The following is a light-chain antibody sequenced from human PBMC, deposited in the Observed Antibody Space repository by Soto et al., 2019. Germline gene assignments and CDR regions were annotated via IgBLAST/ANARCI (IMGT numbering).Light chain of an antibody. CDR2: TTD. Sequence: QTVVTQEPSFSVSPGGTVTLTCGLSSGSVSTGHYPSWYQQTPGQPPRTLIYTTDSRSSGVPDRFSGSILGNKAALTITGAQADDESDYYCVLYVHYGIYVFGTGTKLTVL. V-gene: IGLV8-61*01. CDR3: VLYVHYGIYV. CDR1: SGSVSTGHY. J-gene: IGLJ1*01.